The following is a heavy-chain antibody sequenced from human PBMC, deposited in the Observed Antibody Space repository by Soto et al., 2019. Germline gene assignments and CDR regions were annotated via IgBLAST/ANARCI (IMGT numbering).Heavy chain of an antibody. J-gene: IGHJ4*02. CDR3: ERGGSRSRWYWQY. CDR1: GLIFSKLW. CDR2: IKHDGSEK. V-gene: IGHV3-7*01. D-gene: IGHD6-13*01. Sequence: GGSLRLSCAASGLIFSKLWMTWVRQSPGKGLEWVANIKHDGSEKYYVDSVGGRFTISRDNAENSLYLQMNSLRAEDTAVYYCERGGSRSRWYWQYWGKGTLVTVS.